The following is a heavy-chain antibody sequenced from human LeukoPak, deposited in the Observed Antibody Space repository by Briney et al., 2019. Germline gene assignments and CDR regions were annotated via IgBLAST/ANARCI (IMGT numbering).Heavy chain of an antibody. J-gene: IGHJ4*02. V-gene: IGHV3-72*01. CDR2: TGNKANNYAT. CDR1: GYTFSDHY. D-gene: IGHD4-23*01. CDR3: TRWRSGTSD. Sequence: GGFLRLSCAASGYTFSDHYIDWVRQAPGKGLEWVGHTGNKANNYATEYAASVKGRFTISRDDSRNSVYLQMNSLKTEDTAVYYCTRWRSGTSDWGQGTLVTVSS.